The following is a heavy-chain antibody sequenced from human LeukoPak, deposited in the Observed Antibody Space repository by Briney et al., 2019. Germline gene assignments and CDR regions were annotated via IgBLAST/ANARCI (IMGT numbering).Heavy chain of an antibody. CDR2: FDPEDGET. Sequence: ASVKVSCKVSGYTLTELSMHWVRQAPGKGLEWMGGFDPEDGETIYAQKFQGRVTMTEDTSTDTAYMELSSLRSEDTAVYYCARGGGAYCGSDCHRNFDYWGXXXXXTXSS. V-gene: IGHV1-24*01. D-gene: IGHD2-21*02. CDR3: ARGGGAYCGSDCHRNFDY. J-gene: IGHJ4*01. CDR1: GYTLTELS.